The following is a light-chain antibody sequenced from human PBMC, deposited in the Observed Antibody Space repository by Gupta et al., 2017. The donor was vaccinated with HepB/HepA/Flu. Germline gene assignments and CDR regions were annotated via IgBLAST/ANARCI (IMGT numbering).Light chain of an antibody. CDR1: QNVVTNF. Sequence: EMLLTQSPGTLSLSPGERATLSCKASQNVVTNFLAWYQQRPGQAPRRLIYGASKRATGIPDRCVGSGSGTDFTLTSARREPEDSAVYYWQQHWTSCVFGGGTKVEIK. J-gene: IGKJ4*02. V-gene: IGKV3-20*01. CDR2: GAS. CDR3: QQHWTSCV.